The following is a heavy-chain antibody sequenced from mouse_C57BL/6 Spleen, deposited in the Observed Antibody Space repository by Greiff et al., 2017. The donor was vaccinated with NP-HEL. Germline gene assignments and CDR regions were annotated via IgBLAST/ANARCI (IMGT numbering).Heavy chain of an antibody. CDR3: AKAAYYSNLFAY. CDR1: GYTFTDYY. V-gene: IGHV1-26*01. CDR2: INPNNGGT. D-gene: IGHD2-5*01. Sequence: EVQLQQSGPELVKPGASVKISCKASGYTFTDYYMNWVKQSHGKSLEWIGDINPNNGGTSYNQKFKGKATLTVDKSSSTAYMELRSLTSEDSAVYYCAKAAYYSNLFAYWGQRTLVTVSA. J-gene: IGHJ3*01.